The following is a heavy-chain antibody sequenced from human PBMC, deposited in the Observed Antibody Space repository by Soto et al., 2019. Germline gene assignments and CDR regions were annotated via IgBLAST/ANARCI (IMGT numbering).Heavy chain of an antibody. CDR1: GYTFTNFG. CDR2: INAGDGNT. V-gene: IGHV1-3*01. D-gene: IGHD3-22*01. Sequence: ASVKVSCKASGYTFTNFGISWVRQAPGQRLEWMGWINAGDGNTKYSPNFQGRVTITKDTSASTVYMELSSLRSEDTAVYFCTRDYYDSSGYYPKFDYWGQGTLVTVSS. J-gene: IGHJ4*02. CDR3: TRDYYDSSGYYPKFDY.